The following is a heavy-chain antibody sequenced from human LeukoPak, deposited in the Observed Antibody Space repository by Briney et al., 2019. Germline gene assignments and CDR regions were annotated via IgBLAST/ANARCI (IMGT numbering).Heavy chain of an antibody. CDR2: IKQDGSEK. CDR1: GFTFRNYW. J-gene: IGHJ4*02. Sequence: PGGSLRLSCAASGFTFRNYWMSWVRQAPGKGLEWVANIKQDGSEKLYVDSVKGRFTISRDNAKNSLDLQMNSLRVEGTAVYYCAKNTESQVIFRDWGQGTLVTVSS. CDR3: AKNTESQVIFRD. V-gene: IGHV3-7*01. D-gene: IGHD2-15*01.